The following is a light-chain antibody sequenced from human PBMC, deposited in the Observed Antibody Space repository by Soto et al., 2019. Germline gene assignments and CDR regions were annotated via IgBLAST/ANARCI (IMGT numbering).Light chain of an antibody. J-gene: IGKJ2*01. CDR1: QSVSSSY. CDR2: GAS. CDR3: QQHTSSPHLYT. Sequence: EIGLTQSPGTLSLSPGERATLSCRASQSVSSSYLVWYQQKPGQAPRLLISGASSRATGIPDRFSGSGSGTDFSLTIIRLEPVAFAVYYCQQHTSSPHLYTFGQGTKLEIK. V-gene: IGKV3-20*01.